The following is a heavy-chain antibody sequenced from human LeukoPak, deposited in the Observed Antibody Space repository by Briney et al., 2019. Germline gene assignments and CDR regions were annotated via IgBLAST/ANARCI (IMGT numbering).Heavy chain of an antibody. CDR3: AKGYYGSGSYGWFDY. CDR1: GFTFSSSA. Sequence: GGSLRLSCAASGFTFSSSAMSWVRQAPGKGLEWVSTISGSGDRTYYADSVKGRLTISRDNSKNTLFLHMNSLRAEDTAVYSCAKGYYGSGSYGWFDYWGQGTLVTVSS. J-gene: IGHJ4*02. D-gene: IGHD3-10*01. V-gene: IGHV3-23*01. CDR2: ISGSGDRT.